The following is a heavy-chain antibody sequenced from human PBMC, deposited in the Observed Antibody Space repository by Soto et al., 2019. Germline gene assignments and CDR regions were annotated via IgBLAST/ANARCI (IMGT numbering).Heavy chain of an antibody. CDR2: ISAFNGNT. Sequence: QVQLVQSGAEVKKPGASVKLSCKASGYPFSNYGISWVRQAPGQGLEWMGWISAFNGNTNYAQNLQDRVTMTTDTSTSTAYMELGSLTSDDTAMYYCARDRSTHDYWGQGNLVTVSS. J-gene: IGHJ4*02. CDR3: ARDRSTHDY. CDR1: GYPFSNYG. V-gene: IGHV1-18*01. D-gene: IGHD2-15*01.